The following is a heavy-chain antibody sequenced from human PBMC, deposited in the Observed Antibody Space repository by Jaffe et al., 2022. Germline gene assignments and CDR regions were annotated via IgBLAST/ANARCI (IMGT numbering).Heavy chain of an antibody. CDR3: AHRRAGDARFDP. CDR2: IYWDGDT. J-gene: IGHJ5*02. Sequence: QITLKESGPALVKPTETLTLTCTFSGFSLSTSGVGVGWIRQPPGQAPEWLTVIYWDGDTRHNPSLRSRLSITKDTSKNQVVLTLTNMDPVDTAMYYCAHRRAGDARFDPWGQGILVTVSS. V-gene: IGHV2-5*02. D-gene: IGHD4-17*01. CDR1: GFSLSTSGVG.